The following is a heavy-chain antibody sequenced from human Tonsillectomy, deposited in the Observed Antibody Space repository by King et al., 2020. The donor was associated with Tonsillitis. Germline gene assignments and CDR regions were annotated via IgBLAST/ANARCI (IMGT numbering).Heavy chain of an antibody. V-gene: IGHV3-30*04. J-gene: IGHJ6*02. Sequence: VQLVESGGGVVQPGRSLRLSCAASGFTFRSYAMHWVRQAPGKGLEWVAIVSYDGGDKYYADSVKGRFTISRDNSKNTLYLQMHGLRAEDTAVYYCVRDHSSTRWGMTYGMDVWGQGTTVTVSS. D-gene: IGHD1-26*01. CDR2: VSYDGGDK. CDR1: GFTFRSYA. CDR3: VRDHSSTRWGMTYGMDV.